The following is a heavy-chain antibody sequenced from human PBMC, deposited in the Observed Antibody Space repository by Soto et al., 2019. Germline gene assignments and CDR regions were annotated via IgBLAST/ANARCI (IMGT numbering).Heavy chain of an antibody. CDR3: ARGRYYYDDS. V-gene: IGHV4-34*01. CDR2: INHSGST. J-gene: IGHJ4*02. CDR1: GGSFSGYY. Sequence: QVQLQQWGAGLLKPSETLSLTCAVYGGSFSGYYWSWIRQPPGKGLEWIGEINHSGSTNYNPSLKSRVTISVDTSKHQFSLKLSSVTAADAAVYYCARGRYYYDDSWGEGTLVTVSS. D-gene: IGHD3-22*01.